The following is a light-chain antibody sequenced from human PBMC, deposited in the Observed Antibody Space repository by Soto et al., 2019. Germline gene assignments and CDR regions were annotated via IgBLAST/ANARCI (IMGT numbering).Light chain of an antibody. CDR1: QSVGSS. Sequence: EIVLKQSPANLSMSPGERATLSCRASQSVGSSLAWYQQRLGQAPRLLIYDAFLRATGIPARFSGSESGTDFTLTISSLRPEDFAVYYCQQRSNWPLTFGQGTRLEIK. J-gene: IGKJ5*01. CDR3: QQRSNWPLT. V-gene: IGKV3-11*01. CDR2: DAF.